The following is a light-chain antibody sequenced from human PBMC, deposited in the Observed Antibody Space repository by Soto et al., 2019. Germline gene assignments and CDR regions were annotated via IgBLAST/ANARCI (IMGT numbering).Light chain of an antibody. Sequence: ETVMTQSPDTLSVSPGESATLSCRASQDVSNNSAWYQQKPGQTPRLVLYVASKRATGIPARFSGSGSCRHCTLTIISLPSEEFGVYCWQHNNNWPPYRLGQGTKVEIK. CDR3: QHNNNWPPYR. CDR1: QDVSNN. V-gene: IGKV3-15*01. J-gene: IGKJ1*01. CDR2: VAS.